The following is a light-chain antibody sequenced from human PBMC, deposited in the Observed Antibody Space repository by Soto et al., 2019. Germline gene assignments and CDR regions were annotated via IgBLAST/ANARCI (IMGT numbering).Light chain of an antibody. Sequence: IAMPPCPFTLSGSLGDRVAITCGASQTISSSFAWYQQKQGKAPKLLIYKASTLKSGVPSRFSGSGSGTEFTLTISCLQPDDVETDYCQHYNSYSEAFGQGTKVDIK. J-gene: IGKJ1*01. V-gene: IGKV1-5*03. CDR2: KAS. CDR3: QHYNSYSEA. CDR1: QTISSS.